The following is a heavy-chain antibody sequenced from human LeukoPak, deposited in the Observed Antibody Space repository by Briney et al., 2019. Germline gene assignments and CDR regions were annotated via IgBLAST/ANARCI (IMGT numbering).Heavy chain of an antibody. Sequence: SQTLSLTCTVSGGSISSGSYYWRWLRQPAGKGLEWIGRIYTSGSTNYNPALKSRVTISVDTSKNQFSLKLSSVTAADTAVYYCARGNPPPTVTIDYWGQGTLVTVSS. CDR3: ARGNPPPTVTIDY. D-gene: IGHD4-11*01. V-gene: IGHV4-61*02. J-gene: IGHJ4*02. CDR2: IYTSGST. CDR1: GGSISSGSYY.